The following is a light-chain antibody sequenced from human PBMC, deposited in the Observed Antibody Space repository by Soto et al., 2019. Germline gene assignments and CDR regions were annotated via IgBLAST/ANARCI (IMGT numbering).Light chain of an antibody. Sequence: QSALTQPPSASGSPGQSVTISCTGTSSDVGGYNYVSWYQQHPGKAPKLIIYEVYNRPSGVPDRFSGSKSGNTAALTVSGLQAEDEADYYCSSYVGTNSYVFGTGTKLTVL. CDR1: SSDVGGYNY. J-gene: IGLJ1*01. CDR2: EVY. CDR3: SSYVGTNSYV. V-gene: IGLV2-8*01.